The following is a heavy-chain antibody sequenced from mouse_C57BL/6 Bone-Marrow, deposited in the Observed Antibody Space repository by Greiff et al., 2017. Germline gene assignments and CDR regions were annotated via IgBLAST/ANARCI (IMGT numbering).Heavy chain of an antibody. D-gene: IGHD3-2*02. J-gene: IGHJ4*01. CDR1: GFTFSDYG. CDR2: ISNLAYSI. Sequence: EVHLVESGGGLVQPGGSLKLSCAASGFTFSDYGMAWVRQAPRKGPEWVAFISNLAYSIYYADTVTGRFTISRENAKKTLYLEMSSLRSEDTAMYYCARRGQRRPLYYAMDYWGQGTSVTVAS. CDR3: ARRGQRRPLYYAMDY. V-gene: IGHV5-15*01.